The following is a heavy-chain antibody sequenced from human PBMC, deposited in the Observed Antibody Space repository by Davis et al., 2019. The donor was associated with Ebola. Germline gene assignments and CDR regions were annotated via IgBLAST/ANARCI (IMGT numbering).Heavy chain of an antibody. V-gene: IGHV4-31*03. CDR2: IYYTRST. CDR3: ARDKCSGGSCYSRYYYYYGMDV. CDR1: GGSISSGGYY. Sequence: MPSETLSPTCTVSGGSISSGGYYWSWIRQHPGKGLEWIGYIYYTRSTHYNPSLKSRVTISVDTSKHQCSLKLSSVTAADTAVYYCARDKCSGGSCYSRYYYYYGMDVWGQGTTVTVSS. D-gene: IGHD2-15*01. J-gene: IGHJ6*02.